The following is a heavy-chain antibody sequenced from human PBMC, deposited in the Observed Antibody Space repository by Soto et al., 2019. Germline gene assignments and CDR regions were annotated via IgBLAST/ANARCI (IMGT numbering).Heavy chain of an antibody. J-gene: IGHJ6*02. Sequence: PGGSLRLSCAASGFTFSDYYMSWIRQAPGKGLEWISYISNGGGAISYAGSVKGRFTISRDNSKSTLYLQMNSLRAEDTALYYCAKGRSYYYYYGVDVWGQGTTVTVSS. CDR2: ISNGGGAI. CDR3: AKGRSYYYYYGVDV. CDR1: GFTFSDYY. V-gene: IGHV3-11*01.